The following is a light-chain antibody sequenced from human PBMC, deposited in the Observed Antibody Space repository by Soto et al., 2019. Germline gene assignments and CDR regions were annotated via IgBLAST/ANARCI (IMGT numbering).Light chain of an antibody. Sequence: EIVLTQSPGTLSLSPGEGATLSCRASQSVTGNYLAWYQQKPGQAPRLLIHGASNRATGIPARFSGSGSGTDFTLTISSLEPEDFAVYYCQQRSNWPPTWTFGQGTKVDIK. V-gene: IGKV3-11*01. CDR1: QSVTGNY. J-gene: IGKJ1*01. CDR3: QQRSNWPPTWT. CDR2: GAS.